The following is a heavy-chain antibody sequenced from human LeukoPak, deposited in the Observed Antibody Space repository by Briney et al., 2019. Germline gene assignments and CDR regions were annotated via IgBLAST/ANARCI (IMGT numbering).Heavy chain of an antibody. J-gene: IGHJ3*02. V-gene: IGHV1-18*01. Sequence: ASVKVSCKASGYTFTSYGISWVRQAPGQGLEWMGWISAYNGNTNYAQKLQGRVTMTTDTSTSTAYMELRSLRSDDTAVYYCARDHHVYSSSWYDAFDIWGQGTMVTVSS. CDR3: ARDHHVYSSSWYDAFDI. D-gene: IGHD6-13*01. CDR2: ISAYNGNT. CDR1: GYTFTSYG.